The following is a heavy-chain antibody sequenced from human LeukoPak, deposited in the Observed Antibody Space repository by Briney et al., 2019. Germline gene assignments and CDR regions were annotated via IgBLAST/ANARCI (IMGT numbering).Heavy chain of an antibody. J-gene: IGHJ6*02. D-gene: IGHD6-13*01. Sequence: PGGSLRLSCAASGFTFSNYGMHWVRQAPGKGLEWVANIWYDGNNKDYADSVRGRFTISRDNSKNTLYLQMNSLRAEDTAVYYCARDERAAAGMYYYYGMDVWGQGTTVTVSS. CDR2: IWYDGNNK. CDR3: ARDERAAAGMYYYYGMDV. CDR1: GFTFSNYG. V-gene: IGHV3-33*01.